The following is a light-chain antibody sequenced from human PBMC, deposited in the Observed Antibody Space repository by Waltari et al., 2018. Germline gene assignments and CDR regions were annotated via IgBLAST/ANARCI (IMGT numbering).Light chain of an antibody. CDR1: SFRRSY. J-gene: IGLJ3*02. V-gene: IGLV3-19*01. CDR3: LSRDTPSTRV. Sequence: SSEVTQDPHVSVALGQTVTITSRGDSFRRSYASWYRQRPGPARVLALYGQERPSGIPDRFSGSTSGDTAYLTITGAQAGDEADYYCLSRDTPSTRVFGGGTRLTVV. CDR2: GQE.